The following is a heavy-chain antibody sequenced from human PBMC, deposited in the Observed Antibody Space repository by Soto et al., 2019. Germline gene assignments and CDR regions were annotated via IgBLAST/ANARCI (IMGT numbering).Heavy chain of an antibody. CDR1: GGSVSSDPHY. D-gene: IGHD2-2*02. J-gene: IGHJ6*02. Sequence: QVQLQESGPRLVKPSETVSLTCTVSGGSVSSDPHYWSWIRLPPGKRLEWIGFIYSSGSTNYNPSLKSRVTMSVDTSKNQFSLKLRSVIVADTAVYHCARFVRSCSGTTCYTRADVWGQGTTVSVSS. V-gene: IGHV4-61*01. CDR2: IYSSGST. CDR3: ARFVRSCSGTTCYTRADV.